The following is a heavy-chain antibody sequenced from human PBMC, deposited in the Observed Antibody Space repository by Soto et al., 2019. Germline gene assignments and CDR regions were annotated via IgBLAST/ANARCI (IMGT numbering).Heavy chain of an antibody. CDR1: GGSISSYY. CDR3: ARAVNWGLDY. D-gene: IGHD7-27*01. V-gene: IGHV4-59*01. CDR2: IYYSGST. Sequence: SETLSLTCTVSGGSISSYYWSWIRQPPGKGLEWIGYIYYSGSTNYNPSLKSRVTISVDTSKNQFSLKLSSVTAADTAVYYCARAVNWGLDYWGQGTLVTVSS. J-gene: IGHJ4*02.